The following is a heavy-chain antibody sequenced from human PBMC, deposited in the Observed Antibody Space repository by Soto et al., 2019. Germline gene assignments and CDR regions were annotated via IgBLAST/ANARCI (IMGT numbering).Heavy chain of an antibody. Sequence: SQTLSLTCVISGDSVSSNSAAWNWIRQYPSRGLEWLGRTYYRSKWYNDYAVSVKSRITINPDTSKNQFSLQLNSVTPEDTAVYYCARDGHCSSTSCYTEDYYYYGIDVWGQGTTVTVSS. V-gene: IGHV6-1*01. J-gene: IGHJ6*02. CDR1: GDSVSSNSAA. CDR3: ARDGHCSSTSCYTEDYYYYGIDV. CDR2: TYYRSKWYN. D-gene: IGHD2-2*02.